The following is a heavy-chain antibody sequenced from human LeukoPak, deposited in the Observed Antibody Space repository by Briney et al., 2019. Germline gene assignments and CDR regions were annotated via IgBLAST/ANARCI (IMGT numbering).Heavy chain of an antibody. CDR3: ARDSYDILTGYYDDPNWFDP. CDR2: INPNSGGT. CDR1: GYTFTGYY. Sequence: ASVKVSCKASGYTFTGYYMHWVRQAPGQGLEWMGWINPNSGGTNYAQKFQGGVTMTRDTSISTAYMELSRLRSDDTAVYYCARDSYDILTGYYDDPNWFDPWGQGTLVTVSS. V-gene: IGHV1-2*02. D-gene: IGHD3-9*01. J-gene: IGHJ5*02.